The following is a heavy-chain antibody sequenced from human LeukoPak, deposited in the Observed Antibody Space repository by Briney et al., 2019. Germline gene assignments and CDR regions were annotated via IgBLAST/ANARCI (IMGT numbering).Heavy chain of an antibody. J-gene: IGHJ4*02. CDR1: GGTFSSYS. D-gene: IGHD3-22*01. Sequence: SVKVSCKASGGTFSSYSISWVRQAPGQGLEWVGGIIPIFGTANYAQKFQGRVTITADKSTSTAYMELSSLRSEDTAVYYCARVTVGDYYDSSGYYFDYWGQGTLVTVSS. V-gene: IGHV1-69*06. CDR2: IIPIFGTA. CDR3: ARVTVGDYYDSSGYYFDY.